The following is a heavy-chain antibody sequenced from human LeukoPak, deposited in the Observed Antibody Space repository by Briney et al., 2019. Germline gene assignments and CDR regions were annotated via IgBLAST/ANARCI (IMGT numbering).Heavy chain of an antibody. V-gene: IGHV3-9*01. CDR3: AKDMRGSGGSGYFDY. Sequence: PGRSLRLSCAASGFTFDDYAMHWVRQAPGKGQEWVSGISWNSGSIGYADSVKGRFTISRDNAKNSLYLQMNSLRAEDTALYYCAKDMRGSGGSGYFDYWGQGTLVTVSS. D-gene: IGHD3-22*01. CDR1: GFTFDDYA. J-gene: IGHJ4*02. CDR2: ISWNSGSI.